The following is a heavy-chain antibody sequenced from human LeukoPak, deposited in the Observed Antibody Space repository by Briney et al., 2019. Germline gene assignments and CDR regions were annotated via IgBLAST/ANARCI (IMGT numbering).Heavy chain of an antibody. D-gene: IGHD2-2*01. V-gene: IGHV4-59*01. CDR1: GGSISSYY. J-gene: IGHJ4*02. CDR3: ARYHCDRTACYNFDF. Sequence: SETLSLTCTVSGGSISSYYWSWIRQPPGKGLEWIGYIYYSGSTNYNPSLKSRVTISVDTSKNQFSLKLSSLTAADTAVCYCARYHCDRTACYNFDFWGQGTLVTVSS. CDR2: IYYSGST.